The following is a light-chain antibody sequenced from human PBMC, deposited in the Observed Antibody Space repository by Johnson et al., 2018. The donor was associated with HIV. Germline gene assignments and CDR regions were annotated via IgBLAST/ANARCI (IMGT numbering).Light chain of an antibody. Sequence: QSVLTQPPSVSAAPGQKVTISCSGSSSNIGNNYVSWYQQLPGTAPKLLIHENKKRPSGIPDRFSGSKSGPSATLDITGLQTGDEADYYCGTWDSSLGAWVFGTGTKVTVL. CDR2: ENK. CDR3: GTWDSSLGAWV. J-gene: IGLJ1*01. CDR1: SSNIGNNY. V-gene: IGLV1-51*02.